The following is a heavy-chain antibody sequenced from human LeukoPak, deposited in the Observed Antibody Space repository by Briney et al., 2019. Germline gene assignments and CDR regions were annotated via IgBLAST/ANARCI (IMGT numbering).Heavy chain of an antibody. J-gene: IGHJ6*03. CDR2: ISSSSGYI. CDR3: ARGGYQPYYYMDV. D-gene: IGHD2-2*01. V-gene: IGHV3-21*01. Sequence: GGSLRLSCAASGFTFSSYAMNWVRQAPGKGLEWVSSISSSSGYIFYADSVKGRFTISRDNSKNIVYLQMDRLRVDDTALYYCARGGYQPYYYMDVWGTGTTVTVSS. CDR1: GFTFSSYA.